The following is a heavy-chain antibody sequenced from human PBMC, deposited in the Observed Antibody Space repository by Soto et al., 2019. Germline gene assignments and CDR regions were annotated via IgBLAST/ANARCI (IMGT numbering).Heavy chain of an antibody. J-gene: IGHJ4*02. CDR3: ARRTTPYYFDY. Sequence: GRSLRLSCAAAGFTLSNYAMHWVRQAPGKGLEWVAVISYDGSNKYYADSVKGRFTSSRDNSQNTLYLQMNSPTAEDTAEYYCARRTTPYYFDYWGQGTLVTVSS. CDR2: ISYDGSNK. CDR1: GFTLSNYA. V-gene: IGHV3-30-3*01. D-gene: IGHD1-1*01.